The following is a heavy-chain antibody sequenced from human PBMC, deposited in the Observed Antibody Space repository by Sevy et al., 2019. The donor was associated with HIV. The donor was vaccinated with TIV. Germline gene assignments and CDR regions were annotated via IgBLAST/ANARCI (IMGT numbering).Heavy chain of an antibody. Sequence: GGYLRLSCAASGFTFSSYWMSWVRQAPGKGLEWVANIKQDGSEKYYVDSVKGRFTISRDNAKNSLYLQMNSLRAEDTAVYYCARDRYYDFWSGYYFDYWGQGTLVTVSS. CDR1: GFTFSSYW. J-gene: IGHJ4*02. D-gene: IGHD3-3*01. CDR3: ARDRYYDFWSGYYFDY. CDR2: IKQDGSEK. V-gene: IGHV3-7*03.